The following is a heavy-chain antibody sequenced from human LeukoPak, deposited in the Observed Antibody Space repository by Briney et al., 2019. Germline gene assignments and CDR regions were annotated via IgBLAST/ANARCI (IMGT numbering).Heavy chain of an antibody. J-gene: IGHJ3*02. CDR2: IIPIFGTA. D-gene: IGHD2-2*01. V-gene: IGHV1-69*05. CDR1: GGTFSSYA. Sequence: ASVKVSCKASGGTFSSYAISWVRQAPGQGLEWMGGIIPIFGTANYAQKFQGRVTITTDESTSTAYMELSSLRSEDTAVYYCAIQAGIVVVPAAFDIWGQGTMVTVSS. CDR3: AIQAGIVVVPAAFDI.